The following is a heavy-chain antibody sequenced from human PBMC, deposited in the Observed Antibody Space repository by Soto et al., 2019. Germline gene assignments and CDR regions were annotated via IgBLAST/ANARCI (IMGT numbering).Heavy chain of an antibody. CDR1: GFTFTNAW. CDR2: IKSKPDGGTT. J-gene: IGHJ5*02. D-gene: IGHD2-21*02. V-gene: IGHV3-15*07. CDR3: TTCLTAAPRRFDP. Sequence: EVHLVESGGGLVKPGGSLRLSCVAPGFTFTNAWMIWVRQAPGKGLEWVGRIKSKPDGGTTDYAAPVKGRFTISRDDSKNTVYLEMNSLKSEDTAVYYCTTCLTAAPRRFDPWGQGTLVTVSS.